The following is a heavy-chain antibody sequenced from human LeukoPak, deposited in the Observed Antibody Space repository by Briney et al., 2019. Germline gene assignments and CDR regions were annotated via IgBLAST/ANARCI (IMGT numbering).Heavy chain of an antibody. CDR2: IIPIFGTA. J-gene: IGHJ4*02. CDR3: ARKEAGFGGTIDY. V-gene: IGHV1-69*01. D-gene: IGHD3-10*01. CDR1: GGTFSSYA. Sequence: SVTVSCTASGGTFSSYAISWVRQAPGQGLEWMGGIIPIFGTANYAQKFQGRVTITADESTSTAYMELSSLRSEDTAVYYCARKEAGFGGTIDYWGQGTLVTVSS.